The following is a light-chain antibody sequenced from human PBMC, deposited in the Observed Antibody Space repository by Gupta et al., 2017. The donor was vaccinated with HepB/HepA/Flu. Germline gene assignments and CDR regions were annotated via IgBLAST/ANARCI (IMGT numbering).Light chain of an antibody. V-gene: IGLV2-14*03. J-gene: IGLJ2*01. CDR2: DVS. CDR1: SSAVGGYNF. Sequence: QSALTQPASVSGSPGQSITISCTGTSSAVGGYNFVSWYQQHPGKAPKLMIYDVSNRPSGVSNRFSGSKSGNTASLTISGLQAEDEADYSCSSYTSSSTLVFGGGTKLTVL. CDR3: SSYTSSSTLV.